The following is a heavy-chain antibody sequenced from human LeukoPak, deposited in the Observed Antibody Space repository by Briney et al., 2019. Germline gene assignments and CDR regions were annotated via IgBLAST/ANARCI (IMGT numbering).Heavy chain of an antibody. V-gene: IGHV1-69*13. D-gene: IGHD1-26*01. J-gene: IGHJ4*02. CDR2: IIPIFGTA. CDR3: ARVKRGSLYTDY. Sequence: SVKVSCKASGGTFSSYAISWVRQAPGQGLEWMGGIIPIFGTANYAQKFQGRVTITADESTSTAYMELSSLRSEDTAVYYCARVKRGSLYTDYWGQGTLVTVSS. CDR1: GGTFSSYA.